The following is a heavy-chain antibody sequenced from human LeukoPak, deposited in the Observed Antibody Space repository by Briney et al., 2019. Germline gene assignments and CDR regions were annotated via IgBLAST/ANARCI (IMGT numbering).Heavy chain of an antibody. D-gene: IGHD3-3*01. CDR3: GRSGYYFRSGVDV. V-gene: IGHV4-39*01. J-gene: IGHJ6*02. CDR2: MSYSGDT. CDR1: GGSISSSNYY. Sequence: SETLSLTCTVSGGSISSSNYYWGWIRQPPGKGLEWIGSMSYSGDTYYTPSLQSRVTISVDTSKNQFSLKLSSVTAADTAVYYCGRSGYYFRSGVDVWGQGTTVTVSS.